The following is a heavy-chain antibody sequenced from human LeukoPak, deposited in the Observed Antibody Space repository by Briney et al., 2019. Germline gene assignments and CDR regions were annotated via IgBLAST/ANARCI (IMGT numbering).Heavy chain of an antibody. Sequence: PGGSLRLSCVASGFTFSSYSMNWVRQAPGKGLEWVSSISSSSSYIYYADSVKGRFTISRDNAKNSLYLQMNSLRAEDTAVYYCARDMARIAVAGSGIDYWGQGTLVTVSS. D-gene: IGHD6-19*01. J-gene: IGHJ4*02. V-gene: IGHV3-21*01. CDR3: ARDMARIAVAGSGIDY. CDR2: ISSSSSYI. CDR1: GFTFSSYS.